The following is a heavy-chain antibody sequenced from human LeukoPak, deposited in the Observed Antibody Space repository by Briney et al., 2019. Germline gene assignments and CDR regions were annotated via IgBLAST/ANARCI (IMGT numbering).Heavy chain of an antibody. J-gene: IGHJ6*02. Sequence: PGGSLRLSCAASRFTFSSYAMSWVRQAPGKGLEWVSAISGSGGSTYYADSVKGRFTVSRDNSKNTLYLQMNSLRAEDTAVYYCAKLGGVVVVVVAANGMDVWGQGTTVTVSS. CDR3: AKLGGVVVVVVAANGMDV. CDR2: ISGSGGST. CDR1: RFTFSSYA. V-gene: IGHV3-23*01. D-gene: IGHD2-15*01.